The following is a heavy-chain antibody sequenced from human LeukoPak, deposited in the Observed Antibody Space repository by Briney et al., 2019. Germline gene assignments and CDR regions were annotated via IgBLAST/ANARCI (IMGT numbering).Heavy chain of an antibody. CDR3: ARTAYSSGWYVVDY. CDR1: GFTFSSYSM. D-gene: IGHD6-19*01. V-gene: IGHV2-70*20. Sequence: LRLSCAASGFTFSSYSMNWVRQAPGKALEWLALIDWDDDKYYSTSLKTRLTISKDTSKNQVVLTMTNMDPVDTATYYCARTAYSSGWYVVDYWGQGTLVTVSS. J-gene: IGHJ4*02. CDR2: IDWDDDK.